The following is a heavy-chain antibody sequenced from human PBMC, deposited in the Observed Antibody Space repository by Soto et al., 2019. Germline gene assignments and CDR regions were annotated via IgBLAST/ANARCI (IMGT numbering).Heavy chain of an antibody. CDR3: AKYRTYSSGWSYLYNAFDI. J-gene: IGHJ3*02. V-gene: IGHV3-23*01. D-gene: IGHD6-19*01. CDR1: GFTFSSYA. Sequence: GGSLRLSCAASGFTFSSYAMSWVRQAPGKGLEWVSAISGSGGSTYYADSVKGRFTISRDNSKNTLYLQMNSLRAEDTAVYYCAKYRTYSSGWSYLYNAFDIWGQGTMVTVSS. CDR2: ISGSGGST.